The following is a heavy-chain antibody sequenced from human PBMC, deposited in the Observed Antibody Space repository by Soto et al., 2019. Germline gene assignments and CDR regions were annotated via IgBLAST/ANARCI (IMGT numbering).Heavy chain of an antibody. V-gene: IGHV3-33*01. J-gene: IGHJ6*02. CDR1: GFTFSSYG. D-gene: IGHD2-15*01. CDR3: ASEYCSGGRCYDSRMDV. Sequence: QVQLVESGGGVVQPGRSLRLSCAASGFTFSSYGMHWVRQAPDKGLEWVAVIWYDGSNKYYADSVKGRFTTSRDQSQNPLHLQRHSLSAGRTAVYHRASEYCSGGRCYDSRMDVWGQGPTATGS. CDR2: IWYDGSNK.